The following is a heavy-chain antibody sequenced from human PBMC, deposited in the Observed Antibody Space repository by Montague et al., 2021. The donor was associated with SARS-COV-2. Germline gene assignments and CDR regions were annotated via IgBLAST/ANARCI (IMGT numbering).Heavy chain of an antibody. D-gene: IGHD2-21*02. CDR3: FIFCGGDCRNEAFDF. J-gene: IGHJ3*01. V-gene: IGHV3-49*04. CDR1: GFNFRDYG. Sequence: PLRLSCATSGFNFRDYGMSWARRAPGKGLEWVGFIRSEATGGTTNYAASVRGRFTISRDDSKSILYLQMNSLEIEDTALYYCFIFCGGDCRNEAFDFWGQGTMVTVLS. CDR2: IRSEATGGTT.